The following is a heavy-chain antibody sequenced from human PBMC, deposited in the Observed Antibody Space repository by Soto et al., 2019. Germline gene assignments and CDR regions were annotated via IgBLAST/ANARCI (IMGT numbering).Heavy chain of an antibody. CDR1: GFTFSSYA. CDR3: AKVGRKQWLVGFDY. V-gene: IGHV3-23*01. J-gene: IGHJ4*02. D-gene: IGHD6-19*01. Sequence: GGSLRLSCAASGFTFSSYAMSWVRQAPGKGLEWVSAISGSGGSTYYADSVKGRFTISKDNSKNTLYLQMNSLRAEDTAVYYCAKVGRKQWLVGFDYWGQGTLVTVSS. CDR2: ISGSGGST.